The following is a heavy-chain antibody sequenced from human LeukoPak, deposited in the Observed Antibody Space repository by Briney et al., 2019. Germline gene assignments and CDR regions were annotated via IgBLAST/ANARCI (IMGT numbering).Heavy chain of an antibody. V-gene: IGHV3-74*01. CDR2: INT. CDR3: ARSGYFDY. D-gene: IGHD3-22*01. CDR1: VLITSSYW. Sequence: AGQSLRLSCAVSVLITSSYWMYWVSHAAGERPVWVSRINTDYADSVKGRFTMSRDNAKNTLYLQMNSLAAADTAVYYCARSGYFDYWSQGTLVTVSS. J-gene: IGHJ4*02.